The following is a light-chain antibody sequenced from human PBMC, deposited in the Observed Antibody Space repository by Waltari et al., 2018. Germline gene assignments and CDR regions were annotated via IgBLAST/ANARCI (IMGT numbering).Light chain of an antibody. CDR2: GAS. CDR3: QQYGNSPGT. Sequence: EIVLTQSPGPLSLSPGERATLSCRASQSVRRNSVAWYQQKPRQAPRLLIYGASSRATGIPDRFGGSGSGTDFILTISRLAPEDLAVYYCQQYGNSPGTFGQGTKLQIK. CDR1: QSVRRNS. J-gene: IGKJ2*01. V-gene: IGKV3-20*01.